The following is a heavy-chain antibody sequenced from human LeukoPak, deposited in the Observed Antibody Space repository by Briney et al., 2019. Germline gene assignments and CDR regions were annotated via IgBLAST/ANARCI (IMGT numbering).Heavy chain of an antibody. V-gene: IGHV5-51*01. Sequence: GEPLKISCKGTGYSFSSYWIGGVRQMPGKGLEWMGIVDPGGSDTVYNPTPQGQITISGDKSITTAFLQWSSLKASDTGMYYCASLHTVPHPSSSYRPFYHHMDVWGKGTTVTVSS. D-gene: IGHD6-19*01. CDR1: GYSFSSYW. CDR2: VDPGGSDT. J-gene: IGHJ6*03. CDR3: ASLHTVPHPSSSYRPFYHHMDV.